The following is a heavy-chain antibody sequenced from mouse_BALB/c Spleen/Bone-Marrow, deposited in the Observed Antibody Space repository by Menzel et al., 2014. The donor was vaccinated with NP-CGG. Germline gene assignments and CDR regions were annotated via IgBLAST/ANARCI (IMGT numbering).Heavy chain of an antibody. CDR2: INPSTGYT. D-gene: IGHD4-1*01. CDR3: ARSRTGTYFGY. Sequence: QVQLQQSGAELAKPGASVKMSCKASGYTFTSYWMHWVKQRPGQGLEWIGYINPSTGYTEYNQKFKDKATLTADKSSSTAYMQLSSLTSEDSAVYYCARSRTGTYFGYWGQGTTLTVSS. CDR1: GYTFTSYW. V-gene: IGHV1-7*01. J-gene: IGHJ2*01.